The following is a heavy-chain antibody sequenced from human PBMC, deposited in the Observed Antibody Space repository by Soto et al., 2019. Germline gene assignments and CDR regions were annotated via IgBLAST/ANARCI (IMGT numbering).Heavy chain of an antibody. CDR3: ARNMHAGLTHYFDP. CDR2: TDYTGNT. J-gene: IGHJ5*02. D-gene: IGHD1-20*01. Sequence: PSDTLSLTCVVSGGSITSYHWSWVRQFPGKRLEWIAYTDYTGNTKYNPYHESRVTISMHTSKNQFDLKFISRPEGDRAVYSCARNMHAGLTHYFDPCGQRRLVTVS. CDR1: GGSITSYH. V-gene: IGHV4-59*01.